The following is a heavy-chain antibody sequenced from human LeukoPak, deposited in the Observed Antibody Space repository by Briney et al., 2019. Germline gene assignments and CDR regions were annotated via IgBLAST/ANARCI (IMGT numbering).Heavy chain of an antibody. Sequence: PSETLSLTCAVYGGSFSGYYWSWIRQPPGKGLEWIGEINHSGSTNYNPSLKSRVTISVDTSKNQFSLKLSSVTAADTAVYYCARGRDYDILTGPLDYWGQGTLVTVSS. CDR3: ARGRDYDILTGPLDY. CDR1: GGSFSGYY. J-gene: IGHJ4*02. D-gene: IGHD3-9*01. CDR2: INHSGST. V-gene: IGHV4-34*01.